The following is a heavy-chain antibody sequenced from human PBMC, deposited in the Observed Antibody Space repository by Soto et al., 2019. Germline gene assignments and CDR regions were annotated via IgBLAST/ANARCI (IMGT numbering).Heavy chain of an antibody. J-gene: IGHJ5*02. D-gene: IGHD2-2*01. V-gene: IGHV3-23*01. CDR2: ISGSGGST. CDR1: GFTFSSYA. Sequence: GGSLRLSCAASGFTFSSYAMSWVRQAPGKGLEWVSAISGSGGSTYYADSVKGRFTISRDNSKNTLYLQMNSLRAEDTAVYYCAKDPLPIDIVVVPAAINWFDPWGQGTLVTVSS. CDR3: AKDPLPIDIVVVPAAINWFDP.